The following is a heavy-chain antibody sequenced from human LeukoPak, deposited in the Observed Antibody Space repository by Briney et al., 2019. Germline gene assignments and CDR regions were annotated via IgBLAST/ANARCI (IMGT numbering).Heavy chain of an antibody. CDR3: ARVCLSPDSSGYHSDY. Sequence: PGGSLRLSCAASGFTFSGYSMNWVRQAPGKGLEWVSYISSRGTTIYYADSVKGRFTISRDNAKKSLHLQMNSLRAEDTALYYCARVCLSPDSSGYHSDYWGQGTLVTVSS. V-gene: IGHV3-48*01. CDR1: GFTFSGYS. D-gene: IGHD3-22*01. CDR2: ISSRGTTI. J-gene: IGHJ4*02.